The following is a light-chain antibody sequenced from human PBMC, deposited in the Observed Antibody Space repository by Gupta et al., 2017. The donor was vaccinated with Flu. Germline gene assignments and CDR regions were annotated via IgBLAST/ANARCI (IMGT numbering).Light chain of an antibody. Sequence: IVMTQSPATLSVSPGDRVSLSCRASQSVGSNLVWYQQRFGKAPRLLIHTASNRATGVPARFGGSGFETEFTLTITGLQPDDFAVYYCQQPNTWPNTFGGGTKVEI. CDR1: QSVGSN. V-gene: IGKV3-15*01. CDR2: TAS. J-gene: IGKJ4*02. CDR3: QQPNTWPNT.